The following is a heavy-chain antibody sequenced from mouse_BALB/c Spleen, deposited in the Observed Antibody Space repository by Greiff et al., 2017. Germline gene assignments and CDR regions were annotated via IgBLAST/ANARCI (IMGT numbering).Heavy chain of an antibody. CDR3: ARWNDRDDGEDYYAMDY. CDR2: INPGSGGT. V-gene: IGHV1-54*01. D-gene: IGHD2-14*01. CDR1: GYAFTNYL. Sequence: QVQLQQSGAELVRPGTSVKVSCKASGYAFTNYLIEWVKQRPGQGLEWIGVINPGSGGTNYNEKFKGKATLTADKSSSTAYMQLSSLTSDDSAVYFCARWNDRDDGEDYYAMDYWGQGTSVTVSS. J-gene: IGHJ4*01.